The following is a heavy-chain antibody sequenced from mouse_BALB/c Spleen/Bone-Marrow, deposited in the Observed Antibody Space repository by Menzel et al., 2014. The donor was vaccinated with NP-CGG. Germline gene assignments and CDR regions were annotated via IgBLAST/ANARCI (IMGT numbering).Heavy chain of an antibody. J-gene: IGHJ3*01. CDR1: GFTFTSYT. V-gene: IGHV5-6-4*01. D-gene: IGHD2-3*01. CDR2: ISSGGSYA. Sequence: EVKLMESGGGLVKPGGSLKLSCAASGFTFTSYTMSWVRQTPEKRLERVATISSGGSYAYYPDSVKGRFTISRDNAKNQLYLHMSCENSEDRAIFCCTRIWDGYDYWGQGTLVTVSA. CDR3: TRIWDGYDY.